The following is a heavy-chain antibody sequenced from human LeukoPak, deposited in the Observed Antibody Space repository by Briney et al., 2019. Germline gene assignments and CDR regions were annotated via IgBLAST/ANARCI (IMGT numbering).Heavy chain of an antibody. CDR2: INPGGGST. V-gene: IGHV1-46*01. D-gene: IGHD3-22*01. Sequence: ASVKVSCKASGYTFTSYYMHWVRQAPGQGLEWMGIINPGGGSTSYAQKFQGRVTMTRDTSTSTVYMELSSLRSEDTAVYYCARDQDDYDSRGEYFQHWGQGTLVTVSS. CDR1: GYTFTSYY. CDR3: ARDQDDYDSRGEYFQH. J-gene: IGHJ1*01.